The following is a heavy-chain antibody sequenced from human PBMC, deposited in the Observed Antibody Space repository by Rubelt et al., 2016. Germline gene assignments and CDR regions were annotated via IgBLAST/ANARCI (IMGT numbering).Heavy chain of an antibody. CDR2: ISGSGGST. Sequence: VQLVESGGGAVQPGRSLRLSCAASGFTFSSYVMHWIRQAPGKGLEWVSAISGSGGSTYYADSVKGRFTISRDNSKNTVYLQLNSLRAEGPAVYYCASGDSSSWPFDYWGQGTLVTVSS. V-gene: IGHV3-23*04. D-gene: IGHD6-13*01. CDR3: ASGDSSSWPFDY. CDR1: GFTFSSYV. J-gene: IGHJ4*02.